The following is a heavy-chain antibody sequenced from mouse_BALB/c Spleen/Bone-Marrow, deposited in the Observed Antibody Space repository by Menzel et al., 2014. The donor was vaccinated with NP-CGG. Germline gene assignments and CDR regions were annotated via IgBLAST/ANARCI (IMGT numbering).Heavy chain of an antibody. Sequence: EVKLMESGGGLVQPGGSLKLSCAASGFTFSNYGMSWVRQNPDKRLELVATINSNGGITYYPDSVKGRFTISRDNAKNTLYLQMSSLKSEDTAMYYCAKNQEAFDYWGQGTTLTVSS. CDR1: GFTFSNYG. CDR2: INSNGGIT. V-gene: IGHV5-6-3*01. D-gene: IGHD3-2*02. J-gene: IGHJ2*01. CDR3: AKNQEAFDY.